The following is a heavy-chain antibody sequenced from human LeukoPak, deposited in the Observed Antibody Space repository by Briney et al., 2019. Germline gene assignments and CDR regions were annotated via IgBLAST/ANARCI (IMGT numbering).Heavy chain of an antibody. D-gene: IGHD6-19*01. CDR3: AKDTLGIAVAGTLGY. CDR1: GFTFSSYG. J-gene: IGHJ4*02. Sequence: GGSLRLSCAASGFTFSSYGMHWVRQAPGKGLEWVAVISYDGSNKYYADSVKGRFTISRDNSKNTLYLQMNSLRAEDTAVYYCAKDTLGIAVAGTLGYWGQGTLVTVSS. V-gene: IGHV3-30*18. CDR2: ISYDGSNK.